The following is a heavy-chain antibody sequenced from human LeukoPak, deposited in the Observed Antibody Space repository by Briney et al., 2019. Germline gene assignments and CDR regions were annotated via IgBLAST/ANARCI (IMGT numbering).Heavy chain of an antibody. CDR2: IYPGDSDT. D-gene: IGHD3-22*01. V-gene: IGHV5-51*01. Sequence: GESLKISCKGSGYSFTSYWIGWVRQMPGKGLEWMGIIYPGDSDTRYSPSFQGQVTISADKSISTAYLQWSSLKASDTAMYYCARGVYYYDSSGYYPGTFDPWGQGILVTVSA. CDR1: GYSFTSYW. CDR3: ARGVYYYDSSGYYPGTFDP. J-gene: IGHJ5*02.